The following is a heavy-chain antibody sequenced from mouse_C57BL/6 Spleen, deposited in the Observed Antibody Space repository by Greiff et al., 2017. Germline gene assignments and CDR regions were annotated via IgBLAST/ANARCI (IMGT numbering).Heavy chain of an antibody. J-gene: IGHJ2*01. CDR1: GFTFTDYY. D-gene: IGHD1-1*01. CDR3: AKYSTTDDFDY. CDR2: IRNKANGYTT. V-gene: IGHV7-3*01. Sequence: EVKVVESGGGLVQPGGSLSLSCAASGFTFTDYYMSWVRQPPGKALEWLGFIRNKANGYTTEYSASVKGRFTISRDNSQSILYLQMNTLRADDSATYYYAKYSTTDDFDYWGQGTTLTVSS.